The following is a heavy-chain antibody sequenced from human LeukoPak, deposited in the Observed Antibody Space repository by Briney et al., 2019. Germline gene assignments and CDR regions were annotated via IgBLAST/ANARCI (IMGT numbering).Heavy chain of an antibody. D-gene: IGHD6-6*01. CDR2: IHDSGAT. CDR1: TGAIRTYL. Sequence: SETLSLTCSVSTGAIRTYLWSWIRQSPGKGLEWIGYIHDSGATNYNPSLKSRVTISVDTSKNQFSLKLSSVTAADTAIYYCARDFSSSSTVYYYYYMDVWGKGTTVTVSS. CDR3: ARDFSSSSTVYYYYYMDV. J-gene: IGHJ6*03. V-gene: IGHV4-59*01.